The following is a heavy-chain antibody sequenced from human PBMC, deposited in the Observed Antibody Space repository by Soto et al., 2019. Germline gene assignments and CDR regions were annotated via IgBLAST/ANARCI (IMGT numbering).Heavy chain of an antibody. J-gene: IGHJ4*02. Sequence: SETLSLTCTVSGGSVTSHYWSWIRQPPGKALEWIGYIYYTGSAYYNPSLKSRVTMSLDTSRNKLSLQMNSLRAEDTAVYSCARYSSVGEWGQGTLVTVSS. CDR1: GGSVTSHY. CDR3: ARYSSVGE. V-gene: IGHV4-59*02. CDR2: IYYTGSA. D-gene: IGHD3-16*01.